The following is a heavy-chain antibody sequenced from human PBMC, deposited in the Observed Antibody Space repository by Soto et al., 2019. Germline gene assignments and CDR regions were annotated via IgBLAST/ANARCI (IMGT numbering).Heavy chain of an antibody. V-gene: IGHV4-31*03. CDR3: ASSSTSLGMDV. CDR2: IYYSGST. D-gene: IGHD2-2*01. Sequence: SETLSLTCTVSGGSISSGCYYWSWIRQHPGKGLEWIGYIYYSGSTYYNPSLKSRVTISVDTSKNQFSLKLSSVTAADTAVYYCASSSTSLGMDVWGQGTTVTVSS. J-gene: IGHJ6*02. CDR1: GGSISSGCYY.